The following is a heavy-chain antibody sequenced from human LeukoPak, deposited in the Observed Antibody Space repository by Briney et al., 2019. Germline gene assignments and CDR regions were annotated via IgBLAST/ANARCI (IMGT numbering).Heavy chain of an antibody. V-gene: IGHV3-23*01. J-gene: IGHJ4*02. Sequence: GGSLRLSCAASGFTFSSYAMSWVRQAPGKGLEWVSGISGSGGSTYYADSVKGRFSISRDNSKNTLYLQMNSLRAEDTAIYYCAKGGTGYCSSSSCLYYFHYWGQGTLVTVSS. D-gene: IGHD2-2*01. CDR2: ISGSGGST. CDR3: AKGGTGYCSSSSCLYYFHY. CDR1: GFTFSSYA.